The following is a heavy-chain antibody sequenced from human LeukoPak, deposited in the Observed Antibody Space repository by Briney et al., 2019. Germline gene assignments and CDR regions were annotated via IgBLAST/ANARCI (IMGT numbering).Heavy chain of an antibody. Sequence: SETLSLTCTVSGGSISSSSDYWGWIRQPPGKGLEWIGSIYHSGSTYYNPSLKSRVTISVDTSKNQFSLKLSSVTAADTAVYYCARGAYGSSGYYYYYYYMDVWGKGTTVTVSS. CDR3: ARGAYGSSGYYYYYYYMDV. J-gene: IGHJ6*03. D-gene: IGHD3-22*01. V-gene: IGHV4-39*07. CDR1: GGSISSSSDY. CDR2: IYHSGST.